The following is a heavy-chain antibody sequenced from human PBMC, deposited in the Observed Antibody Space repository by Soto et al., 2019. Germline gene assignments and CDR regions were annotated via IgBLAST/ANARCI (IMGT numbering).Heavy chain of an antibody. Sequence: SETLSLTCTVSGGSISSSSYYWGWIRQPPGKGLEWIGSIYYSGNTYYNPSLKSRVTISVDTSKSQFSLKLSSVTAADTAVYYCARHVTMLRGANRNDNWFDPWGQGTLVTVSS. CDR1: GGSISSSSYY. CDR2: IYYSGNT. CDR3: ARHVTMLRGANRNDNWFDP. V-gene: IGHV4-39*01. J-gene: IGHJ5*02. D-gene: IGHD3-10*01.